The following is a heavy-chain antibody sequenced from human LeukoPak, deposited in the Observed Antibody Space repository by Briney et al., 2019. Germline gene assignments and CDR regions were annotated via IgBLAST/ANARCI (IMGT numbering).Heavy chain of an antibody. D-gene: IGHD3/OR15-3a*01. J-gene: IGHJ6*02. CDR1: GFTFGAYA. V-gene: IGHV3-30*18. Sequence: PGGSLRLSCAASGFTFGAYAMDWVRQAPGKGLEWVAVISDDGSQKYYADSVKGRFTISRDNSEKTVFLHMNSLRTEDTAVYYCAKERFGTGYSYYYYKGMDVWGQGTLVTVSS. CDR2: ISDDGSQK. CDR3: AKERFGTGYSYYYYKGMDV.